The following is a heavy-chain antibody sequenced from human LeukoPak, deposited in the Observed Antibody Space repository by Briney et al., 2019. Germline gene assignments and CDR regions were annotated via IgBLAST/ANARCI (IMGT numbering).Heavy chain of an antibody. CDR2: IYSGGST. J-gene: IGHJ4*02. CDR1: GFTVSSNY. V-gene: IGHV3-66*01. D-gene: IGHD6-13*01. CDR3: ARSSSTWYYFDS. Sequence: PGGSLRLSCAASGFTVSSNYMSWVRQAPGKGLEWVSVIYSGGSTYYADSVKGGFTMSRDNSKNTLYLQMNSLRGEDTGVYYCARSSSTWYYFDSWGQGTLVTVSS.